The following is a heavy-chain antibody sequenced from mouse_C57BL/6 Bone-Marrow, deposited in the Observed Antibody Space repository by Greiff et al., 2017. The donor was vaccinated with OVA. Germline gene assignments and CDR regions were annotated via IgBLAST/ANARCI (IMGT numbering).Heavy chain of an antibody. Sequence: VQLQESGAELARPGASVKLSCKASGYTFTSYGISWVKQRTGQGLEWIGEIYPRSGNTYYNEKFKGKATLTADKSSSTAYMELRSLTSEDSAVYFCARPYGSSPLYYAMDYWGQGTSVTVSS. J-gene: IGHJ4*01. V-gene: IGHV1-81*01. CDR1: GYTFTSYG. CDR3: ARPYGSSPLYYAMDY. CDR2: IYPRSGNT. D-gene: IGHD1-1*01.